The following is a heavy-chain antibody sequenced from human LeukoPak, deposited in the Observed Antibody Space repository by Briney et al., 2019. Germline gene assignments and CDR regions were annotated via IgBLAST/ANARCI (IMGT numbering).Heavy chain of an antibody. D-gene: IGHD5-18*01. Sequence: ASVKVSCKAPGYTFTSYYMHWVRQAPGQGLEWMGIINPSGGSTSYAQKFQGRVTMTRDTSTSTVYMELSSLRSEDTAVYYCAREGIQLWSIDYWGQGTLVTVSS. CDR2: INPSGGST. CDR1: GYTFTSYY. J-gene: IGHJ4*02. CDR3: AREGIQLWSIDY. V-gene: IGHV1-46*01.